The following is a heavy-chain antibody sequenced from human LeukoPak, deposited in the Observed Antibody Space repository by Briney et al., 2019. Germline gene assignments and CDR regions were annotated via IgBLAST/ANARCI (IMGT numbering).Heavy chain of an antibody. D-gene: IGHD1/OR15-1a*01. V-gene: IGHV3-23*01. Sequence: GGSLRLSRAASGFTFSSYAMSWVRQAPGKGLEWVSAISGSGGSTYYADSVKGRFTISRDNSKNTLYLQMNSLRSEDTAVYYCAKDPGGTAAISQNLVGPWGQGTLVTVSS. CDR3: AKDPGGTAAISQNLVGP. CDR2: ISGSGGST. CDR1: GFTFSSYA. J-gene: IGHJ5*02.